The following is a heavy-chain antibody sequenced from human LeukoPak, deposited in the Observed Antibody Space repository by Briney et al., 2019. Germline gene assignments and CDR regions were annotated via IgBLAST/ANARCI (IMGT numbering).Heavy chain of an antibody. J-gene: IGHJ3*02. Sequence: GGSLRLSCAASGFTFSSYWMSWVRQAPGKGLEWVSAISGSGGSTYYADSVKGRFTISRDNSKNTLYLQMNSLRAEDTAVYYCAKDWASDYYGSGSYYGDAFDIWGQGTMVTVSS. CDR3: AKDWASDYYGSGSYYGDAFDI. CDR2: ISGSGGST. V-gene: IGHV3-23*01. D-gene: IGHD3-10*01. CDR1: GFTFSSYW.